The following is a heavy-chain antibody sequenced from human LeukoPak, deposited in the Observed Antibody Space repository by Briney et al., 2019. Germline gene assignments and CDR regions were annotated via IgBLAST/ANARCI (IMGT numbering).Heavy chain of an antibody. CDR2: IYYSGST. CDR1: GGSISSYY. Sequence: SETLSLTCTVSGGSISSYYWSWIRQPPGKGLEWIGYIYYSGSTYYNPSLKSRVTISVDRSKNQFSLKLSSVTAADTAVYYCARARDSSGWFDYWGQGTLVTVSS. V-gene: IGHV4-59*12. D-gene: IGHD6-19*01. J-gene: IGHJ4*02. CDR3: ARARDSSGWFDY.